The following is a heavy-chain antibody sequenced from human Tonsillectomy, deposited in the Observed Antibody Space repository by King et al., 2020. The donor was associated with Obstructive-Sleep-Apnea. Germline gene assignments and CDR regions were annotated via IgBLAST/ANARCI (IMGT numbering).Heavy chain of an antibody. J-gene: IGHJ4*02. CDR1: GFTFSNRW. CDR3: VRDWAYAADY. V-gene: IGHV3-74*03. CDR2: SNSDGSST. D-gene: IGHD3-16*01. Sequence: VQLVESGGGLVQPGGSLILSCAASGFTFSNRWMHWVRQAPGKGLVWGSHSNSDGSSTTYEDSVKGRLTISRDNAKNTVFLHLNSLRADDTAVYYCVRDWAYAADYWGQGIMVAVSS.